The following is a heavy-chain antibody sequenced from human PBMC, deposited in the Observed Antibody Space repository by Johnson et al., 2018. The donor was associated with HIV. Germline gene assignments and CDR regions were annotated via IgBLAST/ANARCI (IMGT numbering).Heavy chain of an antibody. CDR1: GFTFSSYA. V-gene: IGHV3-9*01. Sequence: VQLVESGGGVVQPGRSLRLSCAASGFTFSSYAMHWVRQAPGKGLEWVSGISWNSGSIGYADSVKGRFTISRDNAKNSLYLQMNSLRAEDTAVYYCARAGVVFSTASHDAFDIWGQGTMVTVSP. CDR3: ARAGVVFSTASHDAFDI. J-gene: IGHJ3*02. CDR2: ISWNSGSI. D-gene: IGHD2-21*01.